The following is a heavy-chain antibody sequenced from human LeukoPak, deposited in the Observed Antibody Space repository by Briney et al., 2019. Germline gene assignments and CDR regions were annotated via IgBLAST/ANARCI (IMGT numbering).Heavy chain of an antibody. J-gene: IGHJ4*02. CDR1: GLPFSRSW. V-gene: IGHV3-48*01. CDR3: AREWDS. CDR2: ISSISSTI. Sequence: PGGSLRLSCEVSGLPFSRSWMNWVRQAPGKGLEWVSHISSISSTIKYGDSVKGRFTISRDNAKNSLYLQMNSLRAEDTAVYYCAREWDSWGQGTLVTVSS.